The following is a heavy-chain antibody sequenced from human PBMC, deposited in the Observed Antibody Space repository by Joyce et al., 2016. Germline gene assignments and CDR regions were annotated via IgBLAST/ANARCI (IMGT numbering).Heavy chain of an antibody. Sequence: QLQQSGPGLVKPSETLSLTCTVSGDSITSRSHYWGWIRQSPGTGLEWLGSLFYTGSTYDKPYLQSRVSMSIDASKNEFSLRLSAVTTADTAVYYCARHRESESNYYFYYALDVWGQGTTVTVSS. CDR3: ARHRESESNYYFYYALDV. J-gene: IGHJ6*02. D-gene: IGHD5-24*01. V-gene: IGHV4-39*01. CDR2: LFYTGST. CDR1: GDSITSRSHY.